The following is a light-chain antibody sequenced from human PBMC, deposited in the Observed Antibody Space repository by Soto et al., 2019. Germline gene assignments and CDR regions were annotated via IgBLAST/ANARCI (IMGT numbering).Light chain of an antibody. J-gene: IGKJ4*01. CDR3: QQYGSSPTLT. Sequence: EIVLTQSPGTLSLSPGERATLSCRASQSVSSSYLAWYQQEPGQAPRLLIYGASSRATGIPDRFSGSGSGTDFTLTISRLEPEDFAVYYCQQYGSSPTLTFGGGTKV. V-gene: IGKV3-20*01. CDR2: GAS. CDR1: QSVSSSY.